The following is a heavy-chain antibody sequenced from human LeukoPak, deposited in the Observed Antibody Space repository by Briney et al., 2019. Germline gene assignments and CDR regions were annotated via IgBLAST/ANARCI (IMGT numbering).Heavy chain of an antibody. CDR1: GFTFSDYY. D-gene: IGHD6-13*01. V-gene: IGHV3-11*04. CDR3: ARVDVHSRNAFDI. CDR2: ISSSGSTI. Sequence: GGSLRLSCAASGFTFSDYYMSSIRQAPGKGLEWVSYISSSGSTIYYADSVKGRFTISSDNAKNSLYLQMNSLRAEDTAVYYCARVDVHSRNAFDIWGQGTMVTVSS. J-gene: IGHJ3*02.